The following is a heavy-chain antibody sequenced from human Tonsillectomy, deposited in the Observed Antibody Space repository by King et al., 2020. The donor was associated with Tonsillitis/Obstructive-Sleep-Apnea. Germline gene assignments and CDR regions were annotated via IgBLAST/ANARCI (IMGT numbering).Heavy chain of an antibody. J-gene: IGHJ3*02. D-gene: IGHD3-3*01. CDR3: ARQSYEFWSPAAFDI. Sequence: VQLVESGAEVKKPGESLRISCKGSGYSFTSYWISWVRQMPGKGLEWMGRIDPSDSYTNYSPSFQGHVTISADKSISTAYLQWSSLKASDTAMYYCARQSYEFWSPAAFDIWGQGTMVTVSS. CDR1: GYSFTSYW. V-gene: IGHV5-10-1*03. CDR2: IDPSDSYT.